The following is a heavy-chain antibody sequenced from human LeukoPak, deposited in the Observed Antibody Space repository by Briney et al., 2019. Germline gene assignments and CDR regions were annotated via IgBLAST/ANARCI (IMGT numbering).Heavy chain of an antibody. CDR3: ARRSQLGYYYYGMDV. Sequence: GESLKISCKGSGYSFTSYWIGWVRQMPGKGLEWMGIIYPGDSDTRYSPSFQGQVTISADKSISTAYLQWSSLKASDTAIYYCARRSQLGYYYYGMDVWGQGTTVTVSS. V-gene: IGHV5-51*01. D-gene: IGHD6-13*01. J-gene: IGHJ6*02. CDR1: GYSFTSYW. CDR2: IYPGDSDT.